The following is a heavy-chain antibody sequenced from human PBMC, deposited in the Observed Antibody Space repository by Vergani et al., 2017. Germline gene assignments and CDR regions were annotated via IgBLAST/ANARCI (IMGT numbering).Heavy chain of an antibody. CDR2: IYPGDSEV. CDR1: GYIFSNFW. CDR3: ASGGHGSENGGALQL. V-gene: IGHV5-51*01. Sequence: VQLVQSGSETKKPGESLKISCQAFGYIFSNFWIGWVRQRPGRSLELMGIIYPGDSEVKSNPTFRGQVIFSVDTSVNTAYLQWRSLQASDTATYFCASGGHGSENGGALQLWGQGTNITVSS. D-gene: IGHD3-10*01. J-gene: IGHJ3*01.